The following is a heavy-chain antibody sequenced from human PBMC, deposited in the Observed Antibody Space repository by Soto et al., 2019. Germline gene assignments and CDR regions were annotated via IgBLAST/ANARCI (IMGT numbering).Heavy chain of an antibody. V-gene: IGHV4-59*01. CDR2: IYYSGIT. D-gene: IGHD1-20*01. Sequence: QVQLQESGPGLVKPSETLSLTCTVSGGSISSYYWSWIRQPPGKGLERIGYIYYSGITNYNPSLKSRVTISVDTSKNQFSLRLRSVTAADTAVYYCARYKSTYFYGMDVWGQGTTVTVSS. CDR3: ARYKSTYFYGMDV. J-gene: IGHJ6*02. CDR1: GGSISSYY.